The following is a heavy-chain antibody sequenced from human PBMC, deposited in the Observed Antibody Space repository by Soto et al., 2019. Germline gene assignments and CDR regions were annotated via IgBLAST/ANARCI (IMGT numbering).Heavy chain of an antibody. CDR1: GGSISTSTYY. CDR2: IFNTGST. J-gene: IGHJ5*02. D-gene: IGHD6-25*01. Sequence: SETLSLTCSVSGGSISTSTYYWGWIRLPPGKGLEWIGTIFNTGSTYYNPSLRSRLTISVDTSKNQFSLKLSSVTAADTAVYYCARHRRSASQTEFDPWGQGTLVTVSS. V-gene: IGHV4-39*01. CDR3: ARHRRSASQTEFDP.